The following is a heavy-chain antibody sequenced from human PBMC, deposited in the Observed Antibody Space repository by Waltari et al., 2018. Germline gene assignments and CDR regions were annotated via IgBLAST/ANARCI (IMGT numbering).Heavy chain of an antibody. Sequence: QVQLVQSEAEVMKPGASVKVSCKVSGNSITESPMHWVRQAPGKGLEWMGSVDPEDGEGTYAQGILDRVTMTEDRSTNTAYMELSSLRLEDTAVYYCATGGDDDEYALHYFRGLDVWGQGTTVIVAS. CDR3: ATGGDDDEYALHYFRGLDV. CDR1: GNSITESP. CDR2: VDPEDGEG. D-gene: IGHD3-16*01. V-gene: IGHV1-24*01. J-gene: IGHJ6*02.